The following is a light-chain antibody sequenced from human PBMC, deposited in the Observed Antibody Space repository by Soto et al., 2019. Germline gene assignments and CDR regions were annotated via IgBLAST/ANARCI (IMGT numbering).Light chain of an antibody. CDR1: SSDIGGYSY. CDR2: EVS. J-gene: IGLJ2*01. CDR3: TSYTTSNTLV. V-gene: IGLV2-14*01. Sequence: QSALTQPASVSGSPGQSITISCTGTSSDIGGYSYVSWYQHHPGKAPKLMIYEVSNRPSGVSNRFTGSKSGNTASLTISGRQADDEADYYCTSYTTSNTLVFGGGTKLTVL.